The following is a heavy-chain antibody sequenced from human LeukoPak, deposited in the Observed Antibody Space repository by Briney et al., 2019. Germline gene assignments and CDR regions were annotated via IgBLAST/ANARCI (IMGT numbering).Heavy chain of an antibody. V-gene: IGHV3-7*01. CDR3: ASDPPWTNDAFDI. Sequence: PGGSLRLSCVASGFTFSSYGMHWVRQAPGKGLEWVANIKQDGSQKYYVDSVKGRFTISRDNAKNSLYLQMNSLRAEDTAVYYCASDPPWTNDAFDIWGQGTMVTVSS. D-gene: IGHD1-1*01. CDR2: IKQDGSQK. J-gene: IGHJ3*02. CDR1: GFTFSSYG.